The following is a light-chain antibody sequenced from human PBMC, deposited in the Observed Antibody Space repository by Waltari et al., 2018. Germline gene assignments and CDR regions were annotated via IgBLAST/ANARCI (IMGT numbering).Light chain of an antibody. CDR3: RPLTSYPFT. Sequence: DIQMTQSPSSVSASVGDTVTITCRASQGISSYLNWFQQKPGEAPKLLIYAATTLRSGVPSRFSGSGSGTEFTLTISSLQPEDFATYYCRPLTSYPFTFGAGTKLDVK. CDR1: QGISSY. CDR2: AAT. V-gene: IGKV1-9*01. J-gene: IGKJ3*01.